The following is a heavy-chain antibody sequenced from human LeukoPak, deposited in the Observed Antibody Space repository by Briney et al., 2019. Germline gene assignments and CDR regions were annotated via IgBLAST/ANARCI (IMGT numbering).Heavy chain of an antibody. Sequence: QPGGSLRLSCAASGFTFSSYAMSWVRQAPGKGLEWVSGTSGSGRSIHYADSVKGRFTISRDNSKNTLSLEMNSLRVEDTAVYYCARGEEMATGPWSYWGQGTLVTVSS. J-gene: IGHJ4*02. CDR3: ARGEEMATGPWSY. CDR2: TSGSGRSI. D-gene: IGHD5-24*01. CDR1: GFTFSSYA. V-gene: IGHV3-23*01.